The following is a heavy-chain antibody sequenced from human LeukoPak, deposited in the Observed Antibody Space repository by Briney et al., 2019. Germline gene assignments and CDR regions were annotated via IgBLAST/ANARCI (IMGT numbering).Heavy chain of an antibody. CDR3: ARLRGSYLFDY. CDR1: GFIFSSYE. D-gene: IGHD3-10*01. J-gene: IGHJ4*02. V-gene: IGHV3-48*03. Sequence: GGSLRLSCAASGFIFSSYEMNWVRQAPGKGLEWVSYISSSGSNIYYADSVKGRLSISRDNAMNSLYLQMNSLRAEDTAVYYCARLRGSYLFDYWGQGILVTVSS. CDR2: ISSSGSNI.